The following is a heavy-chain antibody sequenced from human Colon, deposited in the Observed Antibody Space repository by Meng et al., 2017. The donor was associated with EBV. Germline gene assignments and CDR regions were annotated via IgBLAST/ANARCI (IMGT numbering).Heavy chain of an antibody. CDR2: IYYSGST. J-gene: IGHJ4*02. CDR1: GCSISSGDSY. CDR3: QFSLSGSGSGLT. Sequence: QVQLQESGPGLVKPSQTLSLTCSVSGCSISSGDSYWSWIRQPPGKGLEWIGYIYYSGSTYYNPSLARRVTTSVDTSKNQFSLKLNSVSAADTAVYYCQFSLSGSGSGLTGGQGPLVTVAS. D-gene: IGHD3-10*01. V-gene: IGHV4-30-4*03.